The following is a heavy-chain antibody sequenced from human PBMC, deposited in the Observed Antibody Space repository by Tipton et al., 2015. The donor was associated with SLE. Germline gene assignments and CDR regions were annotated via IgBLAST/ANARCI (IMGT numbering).Heavy chain of an antibody. D-gene: IGHD3-10*01. Sequence: TLSLTCSVSGVSISSFSYYWGWIRQPPGKGLEWIGYIYYSGSTYYNPSLKSRVTISVDTSKNQFSLKLSSVTAADTAVYYCAPHSSMVRPERAFDIWGQGTMVTVSS. CDR3: APHSSMVRPERAFDI. J-gene: IGHJ3*02. CDR2: IYYSGST. CDR1: GVSISSFSYY. V-gene: IGHV4-31*03.